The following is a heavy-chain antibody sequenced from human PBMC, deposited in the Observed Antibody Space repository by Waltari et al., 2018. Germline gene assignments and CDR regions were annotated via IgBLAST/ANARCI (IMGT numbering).Heavy chain of an antibody. J-gene: IGHJ4*02. D-gene: IGHD3-10*01. V-gene: IGHV4-39*01. CDR2: IYYSGGT. Sequence: QLQLQESGPGLVKPSETLSLTCTVSGGSISSSSYYWGWIRQPPGKGLEWIGSIYYSGGTDYNPSLKSRVTISVDTSKNQFSLKLSSVTAADTAVYYCASAEKLTYYYGSGSYSFDYWGQGTLVTVSS. CDR3: ASAEKLTYYYGSGSYSFDY. CDR1: GGSISSSSYY.